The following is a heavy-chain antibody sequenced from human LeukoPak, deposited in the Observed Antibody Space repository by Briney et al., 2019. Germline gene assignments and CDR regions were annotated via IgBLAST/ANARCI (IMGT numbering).Heavy chain of an antibody. CDR2: LNRNGGAI. Sequence: GGSLRLSCSASGFSFGDYSVHWVRQAPGKGLEWVSVLNRNGGAIKYADSVKGRFIISRDNSKNSLYLQMNSLRTEDTALYYCTKEHSSGWPTIDYWGQGTLVTVSS. J-gene: IGHJ4*02. D-gene: IGHD6-19*01. CDR3: TKEHSSGWPTIDY. CDR1: GFSFGDYS. V-gene: IGHV3-43*01.